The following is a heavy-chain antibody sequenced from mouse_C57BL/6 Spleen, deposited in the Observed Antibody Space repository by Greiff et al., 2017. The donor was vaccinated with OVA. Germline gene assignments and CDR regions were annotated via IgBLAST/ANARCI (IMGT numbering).Heavy chain of an antibody. CDR2: IDPETGGT. J-gene: IGHJ2*01. D-gene: IGHD1-1*01. CDR3: SYYYGRY. Sequence: QVQLKESGAELVRPGASVTLSCKASGYTFTDYEMHWVKQTPVHGLEWIGAIDPETGGTAYNQKFKGKAILTADKSSSTAYMELRSLTSEDSAVYYCSYYYGRYWGQGTTLTVSS. CDR1: GYTFTDYE. V-gene: IGHV1-15*01.